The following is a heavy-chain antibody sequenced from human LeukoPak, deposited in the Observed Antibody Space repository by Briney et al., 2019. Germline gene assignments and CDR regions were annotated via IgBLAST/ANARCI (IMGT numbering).Heavy chain of an antibody. Sequence: ASVKVSCKVSGYTLTELSMHWVRQAPGKGLEWMGGFDPEDGETIYAQKFQGRVTMTEDTSTDTAYMELSSLRSEDTAVYYCATAPTGIVSTISWFDPWGQGTLVTVSS. D-gene: IGHD5/OR15-5a*01. CDR2: FDPEDGET. CDR1: GYTLTELS. V-gene: IGHV1-24*01. J-gene: IGHJ5*02. CDR3: ATAPTGIVSTISWFDP.